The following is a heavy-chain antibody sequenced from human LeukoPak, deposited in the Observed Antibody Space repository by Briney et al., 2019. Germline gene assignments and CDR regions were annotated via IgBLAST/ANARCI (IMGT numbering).Heavy chain of an antibody. J-gene: IGHJ4*02. V-gene: IGHV3-23*01. CDR2: VSGSGGST. Sequence: GGSLRLSCAASGFTFRSYAMSWVRQAPGKGLEWVSAVSGSGGSTYYADSVKGRFTISRDNSKNTLYLQMNSLRAEDTAVYYCAKDIVVVPAAILALATDYWGQGTLVTVSS. CDR3: AKDIVVVPAAILALATDY. D-gene: IGHD2-2*01. CDR1: GFTFRSYA.